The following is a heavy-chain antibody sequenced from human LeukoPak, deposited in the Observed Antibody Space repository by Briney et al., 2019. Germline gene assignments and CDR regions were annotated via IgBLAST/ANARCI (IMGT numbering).Heavy chain of an antibody. V-gene: IGHV3-11*01. J-gene: IGHJ4*02. D-gene: IGHD1-26*01. CDR3: ARFDRSGSYQFDY. CDR2: ISSSSSII. CDR1: GFTFRDYY. Sequence: GGSLRLSCAASGFTFRDYYMSWIRQAPGKGLEWVSYISSSSSIIYYADSVKGRFTISRDNAKNSLYLQMNSLRAEDTAVYYCARFDRSGSYQFDYWGQGTLVTVSS.